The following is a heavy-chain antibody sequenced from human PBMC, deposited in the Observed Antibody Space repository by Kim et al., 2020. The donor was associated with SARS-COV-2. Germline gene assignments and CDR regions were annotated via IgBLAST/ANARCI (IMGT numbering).Heavy chain of an antibody. CDR3: ARGPHTYQLLSRNWFDP. Sequence: ASVKVSCKASGYTFTGYYMHWVRQAPGQGLEWMGWINPNSGGTNYAQKFQGRVTMTRDTSISTAYMELSRLRSDDTAVYYCARGPHTYQLLSRNWFDPWGQGTLVTVSS. V-gene: IGHV1-2*02. CDR1: GYTFTGYY. D-gene: IGHD2-2*01. CDR2: INPNSGGT. J-gene: IGHJ5*02.